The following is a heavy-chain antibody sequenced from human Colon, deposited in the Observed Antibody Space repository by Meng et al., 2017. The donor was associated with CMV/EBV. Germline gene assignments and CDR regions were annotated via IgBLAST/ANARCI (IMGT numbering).Heavy chain of an antibody. Sequence: GESLKISCAASGFTVSSNYMSWVRQAPGKGLEWVSVIYSGGSTYYADSVKGRFTISRDNSKNTLYLQMNSLRDEDTAVYYCAKDLVREIVPAALVLDAWGQGTTVTVSS. CDR1: GFTVSSNY. CDR2: IYSGGST. V-gene: IGHV3-53*01. CDR3: AKDLVREIVPAALVLDA. D-gene: IGHD2-2*01. J-gene: IGHJ6*02.